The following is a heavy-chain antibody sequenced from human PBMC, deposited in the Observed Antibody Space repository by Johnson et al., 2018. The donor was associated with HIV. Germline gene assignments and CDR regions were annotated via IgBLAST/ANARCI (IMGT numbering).Heavy chain of an antibody. CDR3: ARDRGITIFAVTIDAFDI. Sequence: QVQLVESGGGVVQPGRSLRLSCAASGFTFSSYGMHWVRQAPGKGLAWVAVIWYDGSNKYYADSVKGRFTISRYNSKNTLYLQMNSLRAEDTAVYYCARDRGITIFAVTIDAFDIWGQGTMVTVSS. CDR2: IWYDGSNK. D-gene: IGHD3-3*01. V-gene: IGHV3-33*01. J-gene: IGHJ3*02. CDR1: GFTFSSYG.